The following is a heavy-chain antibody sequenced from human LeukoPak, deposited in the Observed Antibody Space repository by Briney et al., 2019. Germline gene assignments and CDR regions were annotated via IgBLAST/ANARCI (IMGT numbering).Heavy chain of an antibody. CDR2: IRPMNSDV. CDR3: ASRPFETTVVPWDFY. CDR1: GYNFNTYL. Sequence: GESLNISCKGSGYNFNTYLVAWVRPLPGRGLEWMGIIRPMNSDVRYSPSFQGQVTISADRSINAAYLQWSSLTASDTAMYYCASRPFETTVVPWDFYWGQGTQVTVSS. J-gene: IGHJ4*02. D-gene: IGHD4-23*01. V-gene: IGHV5-51*01.